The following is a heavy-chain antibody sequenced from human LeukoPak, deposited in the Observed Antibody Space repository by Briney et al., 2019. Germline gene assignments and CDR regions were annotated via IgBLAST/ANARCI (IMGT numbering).Heavy chain of an antibody. CDR2: IYYSGSP. D-gene: IGHD3-10*01. J-gene: IGHJ4*02. V-gene: IGHV4-59*01. CDR1: GGSISSYY. Sequence: PSETLSLTCTVSGGSISSYYWSWIRQPPEKGLEWIGYIYYSGSPNYNPSLKSRVTISVDTSKNQFSLKLSSVTAADTAVYYCARVGTYGSGSYLSWLDYWGQGTLVTVSS. CDR3: ARVGTYGSGSYLSWLDY.